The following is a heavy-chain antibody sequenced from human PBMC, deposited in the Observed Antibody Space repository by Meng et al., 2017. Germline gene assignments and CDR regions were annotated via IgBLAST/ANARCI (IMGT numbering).Heavy chain of an antibody. CDR3: ATRGNPYLDC. CDR2: INAYNGYT. Sequence: QGRLVQSGAEVKKPGASVKVSCNASAHTLSNDGFAWVRQAPGQGLEWMGWINAYNGYTDYAQKFLGRVTLTTDTSTNTGYMELRSLTSDDTAVYYCATRGNPYLDCWGQGTLVTVSS. CDR1: AHTLSNDG. V-gene: IGHV1-18*01. J-gene: IGHJ4*02.